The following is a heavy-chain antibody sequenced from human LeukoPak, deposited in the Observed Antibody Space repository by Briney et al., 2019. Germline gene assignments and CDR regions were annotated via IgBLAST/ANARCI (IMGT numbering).Heavy chain of an antibody. CDR1: GFTFSSFP. Sequence: GGSLRLSCPASGFTFSSFPMRWVRQAPGKGLEWVSAISGSGGAPYYADSVRGRFTISRDNSKNTLYLQMNSLRAEDTAIYYCARTGDTSGYYYHYDYWGQGTLVTVSS. D-gene: IGHD3-22*01. CDR3: ARTGDTSGYYYHYDY. V-gene: IGHV3-23*01. J-gene: IGHJ4*02. CDR2: ISGSGGAP.